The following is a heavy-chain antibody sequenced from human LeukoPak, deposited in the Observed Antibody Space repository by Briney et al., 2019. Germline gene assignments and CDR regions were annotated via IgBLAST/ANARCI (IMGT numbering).Heavy chain of an antibody. CDR3: ASEYRSGGSCYAVDY. CDR2: ISSSSSYI. Sequence: PGGSLRLSCAASGLTFSSYSMNWVRQAPGKGLEWVSSISSSSSYIYYADSVKGRFTISRDNAKNSLYLQMNSLRAEDTAVYYCASEYRSGGSCYAVDYWGQGTLVTVSS. CDR1: GLTFSSYS. V-gene: IGHV3-21*01. D-gene: IGHD2-15*01. J-gene: IGHJ4*02.